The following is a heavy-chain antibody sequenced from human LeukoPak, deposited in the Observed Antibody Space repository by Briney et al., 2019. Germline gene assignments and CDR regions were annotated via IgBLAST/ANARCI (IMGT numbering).Heavy chain of an antibody. CDR3: AREARGYEGIYFDY. CDR1: GGSISSGSYY. D-gene: IGHD3-3*01. J-gene: IGHJ4*02. CDR2: IYYSGST. V-gene: IGHV4-61*01. Sequence: PSQTLSLTCTVSGGSISSGSYYWSWIRQPPGKGLEWIGYIYYSGSTNYNPSLKSRVTISVDTSKNQFSLKLSSVTAADTAVYYCAREARGYEGIYFDYWGQGTLVTVSS.